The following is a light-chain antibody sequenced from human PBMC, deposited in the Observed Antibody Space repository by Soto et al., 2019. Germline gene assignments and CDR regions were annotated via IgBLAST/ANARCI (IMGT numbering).Light chain of an antibody. CDR3: ISYAGSNLLYV. CDR1: SSDVGGYNY. Sequence: QSALTQPPSASGSPGQSVTISCTGTSSDVGGYNYVSWYQQHPGKAPKLMIYEVSKRPSGVPDRFSGSKSGNTASLTVSGLQAEDEADYYWISYAGSNLLYVFGTGTKLTVL. CDR2: EVS. J-gene: IGLJ1*01. V-gene: IGLV2-8*01.